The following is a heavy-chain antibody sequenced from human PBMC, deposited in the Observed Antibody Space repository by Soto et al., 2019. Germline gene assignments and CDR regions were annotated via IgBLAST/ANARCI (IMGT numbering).Heavy chain of an antibody. D-gene: IGHD1-20*01. J-gene: IGHJ4*02. Sequence: QVQLQESGPGLVKPSETLSLTCIVSGGSISNYYWSWIRQPPGKGLEWIGYIYYRGSTNYNPSLKSRVTISVDTSKNKFSLKLSSVTAADTAVYYCARGGYNWNDVTDYWGQGTLVTVSS. CDR1: GGSISNYY. CDR2: IYYRGST. V-gene: IGHV4-59*01. CDR3: ARGGYNWNDVTDY.